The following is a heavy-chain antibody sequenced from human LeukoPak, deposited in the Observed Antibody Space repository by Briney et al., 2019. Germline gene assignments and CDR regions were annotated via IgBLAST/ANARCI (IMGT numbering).Heavy chain of an antibody. CDR1: GFSFNTHD. Sequence: PGGSLRLSCAASGFSFNTHDMNWVRQAPGKGLEWVAVISSDGTNKYYADSVKGRFTISRDNSQNTLSLQVNSLRAEDTAVYYCARQLYSNQYYFDYWGQGTLVTVSS. D-gene: IGHD4-11*01. V-gene: IGHV3-30*03. CDR2: ISSDGTNK. CDR3: ARQLYSNQYYFDY. J-gene: IGHJ4*02.